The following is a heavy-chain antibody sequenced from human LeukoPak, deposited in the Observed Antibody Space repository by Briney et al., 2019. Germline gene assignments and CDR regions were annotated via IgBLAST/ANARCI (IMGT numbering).Heavy chain of an antibody. D-gene: IGHD2-2*01. J-gene: IGHJ4*02. V-gene: IGHV3-74*01. CDR1: GFTFSSNW. CDR2: INSDGSRT. Sequence: GGSLRLSCAASGFTFSSNWLHWVRQAPGKGLVWVSRINSDGSRTSYADSVEGRFSISRDNANNTLYLQMNSLRAEDTAVYYCAKGGSYCTSTSCYFSNWGQGTLVTVSS. CDR3: AKGGSYCTSTSCYFSN.